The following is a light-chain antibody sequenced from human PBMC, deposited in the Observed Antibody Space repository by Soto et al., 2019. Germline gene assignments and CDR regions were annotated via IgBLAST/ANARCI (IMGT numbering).Light chain of an antibody. V-gene: IGKV3-20*01. CDR1: QSVSSSY. CDR3: QQYGISPPRT. CDR2: GAS. Sequence: EIVLTQSPGTLSLSPGERATLSCRASQSVSSSYLAWYQQKPGQAPRLLSYGASSRATGIPDRVSGSGSGTDFTLTISRLEPEDLAVYYCQQYGISPPRTFGQGTQVEIK. J-gene: IGKJ1*01.